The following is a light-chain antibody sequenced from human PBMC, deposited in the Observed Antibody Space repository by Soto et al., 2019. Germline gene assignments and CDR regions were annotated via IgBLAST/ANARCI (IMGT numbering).Light chain of an antibody. CDR3: QQSHSAPRT. CDR2: AAS. J-gene: IGKJ2*01. Sequence: DIQMTQSPSSLSASVGDRVTITCRASQNIDYFLNWYQQRPGEAPKLLIYAASSLQSGVPSRFSGRGSGTDFTLTISSLQPEDIATYYCQQSHSAPRTFGQGTKLEIK. V-gene: IGKV1-39*01. CDR1: QNIDYF.